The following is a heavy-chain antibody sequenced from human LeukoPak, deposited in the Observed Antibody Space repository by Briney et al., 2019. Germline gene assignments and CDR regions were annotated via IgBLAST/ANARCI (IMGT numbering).Heavy chain of an antibody. CDR3: ARDLGPGQYYYYYIDV. Sequence: PGGSLRLSCAASEFTFSSYWMSWVRQAPGKGLEWVANIKQDGSEKYYVDSVRGRFTISRDNAKNPLYLQMNSLRAEDTAVYYCARDLGPGQYYYYYIDVWGKGTTVTVSS. V-gene: IGHV3-7*01. J-gene: IGHJ6*03. CDR2: IKQDGSEK. CDR1: EFTFSSYW.